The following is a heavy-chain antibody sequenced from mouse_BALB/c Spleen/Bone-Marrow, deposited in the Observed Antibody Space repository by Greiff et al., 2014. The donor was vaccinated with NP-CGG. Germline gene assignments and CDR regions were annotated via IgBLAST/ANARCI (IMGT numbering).Heavy chain of an antibody. V-gene: IGHV3-1*02. Sequence: VQLKESGPDLVKPSQSLSLTCTVTGYSITNGYGWHWIRQFPGNKLEWMGYIHYSGNINYNPSLKSRVSITRDTSKNQFFLQLNSVTTEDKATYYCVRETTVVAEYDYWGQGTTLTVSS. D-gene: IGHD1-1*01. J-gene: IGHJ2*01. CDR2: IHYSGNI. CDR1: GYSITNGYG. CDR3: VRETTVVAEYDY.